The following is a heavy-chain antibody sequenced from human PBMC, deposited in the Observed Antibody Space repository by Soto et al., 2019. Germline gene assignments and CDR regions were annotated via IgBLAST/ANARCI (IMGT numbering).Heavy chain of an antibody. CDR1: GGTFSSYA. V-gene: IGHV1-69*13. CDR2: IIPIFGTA. J-gene: IGHJ5*02. D-gene: IGHD3-22*01. CDR3: ARLKGGVVKNNWFDP. Sequence: SVKVSCKASGGTFSSYAISWVRQAPGQGLEWMGGIIPIFGTANYAQKFQGRVTITADESTSTAYMELSSLRSEDTAVYYCARLKGGVVKNNWFDPWGQGTQVTVSS.